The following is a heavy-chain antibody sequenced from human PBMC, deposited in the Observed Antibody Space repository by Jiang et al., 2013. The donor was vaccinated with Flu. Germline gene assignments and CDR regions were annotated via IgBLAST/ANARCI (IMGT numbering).Heavy chain of an antibody. CDR2: IYYSGST. V-gene: IGHV4-61*01. D-gene: IGHD3-22*01. J-gene: IGHJ4*02. CDR3: ARSRRQGGYYTYYFDY. Sequence: PGLVKPSETLSLTCTVSGGSVSSGSYYWSWIRQLPGKGLEWIGYIYYSGSTNYNPSLKSRVTISVDTSKNQFSLKLSSVTAADTAVYYCARSRRQGGYYTYYFDYWGQGTLVTVSS. CDR1: GGSVSSGSYY.